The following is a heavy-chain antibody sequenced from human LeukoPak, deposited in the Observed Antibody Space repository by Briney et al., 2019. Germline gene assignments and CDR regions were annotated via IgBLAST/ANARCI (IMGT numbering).Heavy chain of an antibody. D-gene: IGHD5-12*01. J-gene: IGHJ4*02. CDR2: MNPNSGNT. CDR3: ARVKFSGYDRRIDY. Sequence: ASVKVSCKASGYTFTSYDINWVRQATGQGLEWMGWMNPNSGNTGYAQKFQGRVTMTRNTSISTAYMELSSLRSEDTAVYCCARVKFSGYDRRIDYWGQGTLVTVSS. CDR1: GYTFTSYD. V-gene: IGHV1-8*01.